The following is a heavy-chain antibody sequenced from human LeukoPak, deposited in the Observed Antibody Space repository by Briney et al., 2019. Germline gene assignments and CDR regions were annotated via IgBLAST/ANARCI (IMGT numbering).Heavy chain of an antibody. V-gene: IGHV3-49*04. D-gene: IGHD2-2*02. CDR2: IRSKAYGGTT. CDR1: GFTFGDYA. J-gene: IGHJ4*02. CDR3: TSCSSISCYTFDFDY. Sequence: GGSLRLSCTASGFTFGDYAMSWVRQAPGKGLEWVGSIRSKAYGGTTEYAASVKGRSTISRDDSKSIAYLHMNSLKTEDTAVYYCTSCSSISCYTFDFDYWGQGTLVTVSS.